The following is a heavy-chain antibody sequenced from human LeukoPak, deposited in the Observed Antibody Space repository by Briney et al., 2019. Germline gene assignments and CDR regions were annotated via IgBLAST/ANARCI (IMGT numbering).Heavy chain of an antibody. CDR2: INHSGST. Sequence: SETLSLTCTVPGGSISSYYWSWIRQPPGKGLEWIGEINHSGSTNYNPSLKSRVTISVDTSKNQFSLKLSSVTAADTAVYYCARVSSGYYDFWSGYPQYNWFDPWGQETLVTVSS. V-gene: IGHV4-34*01. D-gene: IGHD3-3*01. J-gene: IGHJ5*02. CDR1: GGSISSYY. CDR3: ARVSSGYYDFWSGYPQYNWFDP.